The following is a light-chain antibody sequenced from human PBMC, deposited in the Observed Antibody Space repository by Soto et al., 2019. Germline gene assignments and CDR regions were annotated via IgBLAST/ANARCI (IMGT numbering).Light chain of an antibody. CDR1: QSINKW. J-gene: IGKJ5*01. CDR2: AAS. CDR3: QQLNSYPIT. V-gene: IGKV1-5*01. Sequence: DIQMTQSPSTLSASVGDTVTITCRASQSINKWLAWYQQRPGKAPKLLIYAASTLQSGVPSRFSGSGSGTDFTLTISSLQPEDFATYFCQQLNSYPITFGQGTRLEIK.